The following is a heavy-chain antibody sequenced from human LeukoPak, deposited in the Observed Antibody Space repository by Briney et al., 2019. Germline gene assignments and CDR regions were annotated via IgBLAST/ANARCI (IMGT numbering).Heavy chain of an antibody. V-gene: IGHV3-33*06. CDR1: GFTFSSYG. D-gene: IGHD6-19*01. CDR3: AKPYIAVAGTLGYYFDY. J-gene: IGHJ4*02. CDR2: IWYDGSNK. Sequence: GGSLRLSCAASGFTFSSYGMPWVRQAPGKGLEWVAVIWYDGSNKYYADSVKGRFTISRDNSKNTLYLQMNSRRAEDTAVYYCAKPYIAVAGTLGYYFDYWGQGTLVTVSS.